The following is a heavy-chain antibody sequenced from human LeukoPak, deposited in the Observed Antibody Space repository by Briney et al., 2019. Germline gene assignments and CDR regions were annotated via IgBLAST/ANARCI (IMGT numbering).Heavy chain of an antibody. V-gene: IGHV3-9*01. Sequence: GGSLRLSCAASGFTFDDYAMHWVRQAPGKGLEWVSGISWNSGSIGYADSVKGRFTISRDNAKNSLYLQMNSLRAEDTALYYCAKVGYGSGSYYIYWYFDLWGRGTLVTVSS. J-gene: IGHJ2*01. CDR3: AKVGYGSGSYYIYWYFDL. CDR1: GFTFDDYA. D-gene: IGHD3-10*01. CDR2: ISWNSGSI.